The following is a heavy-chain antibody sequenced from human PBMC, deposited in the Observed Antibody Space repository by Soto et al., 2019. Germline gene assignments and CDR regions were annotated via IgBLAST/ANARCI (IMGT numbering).Heavy chain of an antibody. Sequence: ASVKVSCKASGYTFTSYAMHWVRQAPGQRLEWMGWINAGNGNTKYSQKFQGRVTITRDTSASTAYMELSSLRSEDTAVYYRARGGLNNPGLLLDYYYGMDVWGQGTTVTVSS. CDR3: ARGGLNNPGLLLDYYYGMDV. J-gene: IGHJ6*02. V-gene: IGHV1-3*01. CDR1: GYTFTSYA. CDR2: INAGNGNT.